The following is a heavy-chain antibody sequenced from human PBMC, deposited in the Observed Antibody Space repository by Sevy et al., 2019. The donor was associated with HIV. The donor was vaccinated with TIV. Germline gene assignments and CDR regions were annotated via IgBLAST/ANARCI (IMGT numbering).Heavy chain of an antibody. D-gene: IGHD4-4*01. J-gene: IGHJ3*02. CDR1: GFTFSSYA. CDR2: ISGSGGST. CDR3: AKDQTFDPYSIPAAFDI. V-gene: IGHV3-23*01. Sequence: GGSLRLSCAASGFTFSSYAMSWVRQAPGKGLEWVSAISGSGGSTYDADSVKGRFTISRDNSKNTLYLQMNSLRAEDTAVYYCAKDQTFDPYSIPAAFDIWGQGTMVTVSS.